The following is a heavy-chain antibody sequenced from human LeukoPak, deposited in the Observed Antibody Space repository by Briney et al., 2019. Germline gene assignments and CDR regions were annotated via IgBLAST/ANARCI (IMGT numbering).Heavy chain of an antibody. CDR1: GFTFSSFW. V-gene: IGHV3-7*01. CDR3: ARDPGSSSFDY. D-gene: IGHD6-13*01. Sequence: GGSLRLSCVASGFTFSSFWMSWVRQSPGKGLEFVANIDQDGSVRNYVDSVKGRFIISRDNAKNSLYLQMDSLRAEDTAVYFCARDPGSSSFDYWGLGTPVTVSS. CDR2: IDQDGSVR. J-gene: IGHJ4*02.